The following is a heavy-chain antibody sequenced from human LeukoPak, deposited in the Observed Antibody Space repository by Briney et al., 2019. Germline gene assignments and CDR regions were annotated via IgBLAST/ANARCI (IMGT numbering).Heavy chain of an antibody. D-gene: IGHD6-25*01. J-gene: IGHJ2*01. CDR2: IHTSGNT. CDR3: AGSGGRDWYFDL. Sequence: SETLSLTCTVSGGSITNYYWSWLRQPAGKGLEWIGRIHTSGNTDYNPSLKSRVTMSLDTSKNQFSLKLNSVTAADTAVYYCAGSGGRDWYFDLWGRGTLVTVSS. V-gene: IGHV4-4*07. CDR1: GGSITNYY.